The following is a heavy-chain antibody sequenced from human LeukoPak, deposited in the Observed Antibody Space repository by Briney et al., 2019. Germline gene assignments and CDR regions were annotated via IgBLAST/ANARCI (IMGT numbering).Heavy chain of an antibody. CDR3: AKAYYDFWSGSFDY. J-gene: IGHJ4*02. CDR2: ISGSSAST. CDR1: GFTFSSDA. Sequence: GASLRVSCAASGFTFSSDAMNCVRQAPGKGLEWVSGISGSSASTYYADSVKGRFTISRDNSKNTLFLQMNSLRAEDTAVYYCAKAYYDFWSGSFDYRGQGTLVTVSS. V-gene: IGHV3-23*01. D-gene: IGHD3-3*01.